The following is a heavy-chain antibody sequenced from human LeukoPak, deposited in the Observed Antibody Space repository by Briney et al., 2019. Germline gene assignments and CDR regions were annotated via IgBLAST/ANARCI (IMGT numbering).Heavy chain of an antibody. J-gene: IGHJ6*02. Sequence: PSGTLSLTCAVSGGSISSRNWWTWVRQPPGKGLEWIGEIYHSGTTNYNPSLKSRVTISVDKSKNQFSLKLSSVTAADTAVYHCARVGGSNYYYYGMDIWGQGTTVTVSS. D-gene: IGHD2-15*01. CDR1: GGSISSRNW. V-gene: IGHV4-4*02. CDR2: IYHSGTT. CDR3: ARVGGSNYYYYGMDI.